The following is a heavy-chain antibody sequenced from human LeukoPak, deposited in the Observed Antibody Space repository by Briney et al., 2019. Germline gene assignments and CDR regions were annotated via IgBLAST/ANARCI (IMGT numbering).Heavy chain of an antibody. CDR3: ARLYSGYDSPSYYFDY. Sequence: KPSETLSLTCAVYGGSFSGYYCSWIRQPPGKGLEWIGEINHSGSTNYNPSLKSRVTISVDTSKNQFSLKLSSVTAADTAVYYCARLYSGYDSPSYYFDYWGQGTLVTVSS. CDR2: INHSGST. D-gene: IGHD5-12*01. V-gene: IGHV4-34*01. J-gene: IGHJ4*02. CDR1: GGSFSGYY.